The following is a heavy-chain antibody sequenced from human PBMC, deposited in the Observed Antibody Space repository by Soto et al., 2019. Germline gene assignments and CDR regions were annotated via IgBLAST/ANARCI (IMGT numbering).Heavy chain of an antibody. CDR2: INPNSGGT. Sequence: GASVKVSCKASGYTLTGYYMHWVRQAPGQGLEWMGWINPNSGGTNYAQKFQGWVTMTRDTSISTAYMELSRLRSDDTAVYYCARDPTSYYDILTGYYPSFLFDPWGQGTLVTVSS. CDR1: GYTLTGYY. D-gene: IGHD3-9*01. J-gene: IGHJ5*02. CDR3: ARDPTSYYDILTGYYPSFLFDP. V-gene: IGHV1-2*04.